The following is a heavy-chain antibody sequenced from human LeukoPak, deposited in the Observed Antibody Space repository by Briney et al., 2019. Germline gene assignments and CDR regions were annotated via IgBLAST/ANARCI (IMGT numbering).Heavy chain of an antibody. J-gene: IGHJ4*02. D-gene: IGHD6-13*01. V-gene: IGHV3-23*01. CDR2: VSGSGDRM. CDR3: AKAAAAPGFDF. Sequence: GGSLRLSCAVSRFTSSSYALNWVRQAPGKGLEWVATVSGSGDRMYHADSVKGRFTISRDNSKNTIYLQMNSLRAEDTALYYCAKAAAAPGFDFWGQGTLVTVSS. CDR1: RFTSSSYA.